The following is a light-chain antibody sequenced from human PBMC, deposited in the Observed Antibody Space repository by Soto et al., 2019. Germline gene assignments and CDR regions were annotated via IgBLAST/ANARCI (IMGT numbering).Light chain of an antibody. J-gene: IGKJ1*01. CDR3: QQYDNLPWT. V-gene: IGKV1-33*01. CDR1: QDISNY. Sequence: DIQMTQSPSSLSASVGDRVTITCQASQDISNYLNWYQQKPGKAPKLLIYDASNLETGVPSRFSASGSGTDVTFTISSLQPEDIATYYCQQYDNLPWTFGQGTKVEIK. CDR2: DAS.